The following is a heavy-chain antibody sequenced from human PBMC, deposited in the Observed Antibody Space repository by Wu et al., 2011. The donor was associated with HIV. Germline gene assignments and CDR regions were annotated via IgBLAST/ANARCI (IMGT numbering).Heavy chain of an antibody. CDR2: INPSGGST. CDR3: ARDLSGRYFDY. V-gene: IGHV1-46*02. J-gene: IGHJ4*02. CDR1: GYTFNNYY. Sequence: QVQLVQSGAEVKKPGASVKISCKASGYTFNNYYMHWVRQAPGQGLEWMGIINPSGGSTTYTKKFQGRVTMTRDTSTNTVYMELSSLRSDDTAVYYCARDLSGRYFDYWGQGTLVTVSS. D-gene: IGHD1-26*01.